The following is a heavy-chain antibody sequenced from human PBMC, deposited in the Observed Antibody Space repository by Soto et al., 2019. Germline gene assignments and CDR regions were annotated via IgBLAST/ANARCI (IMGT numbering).Heavy chain of an antibody. CDR1: GFTFSSYA. D-gene: IGHD4-17*01. Sequence: AGGSLRLSCAASGFTFSSYAMNWVRQAPGKGLEWVSAISGSGGSTYYADSVKGRFTISRDNSKNTLYLQMNSLRVEDTAVYYCAKDGATVTYWYFDLWGHGTLVTVSS. J-gene: IGHJ2*01. V-gene: IGHV3-23*01. CDR2: ISGSGGST. CDR3: AKDGATVTYWYFDL.